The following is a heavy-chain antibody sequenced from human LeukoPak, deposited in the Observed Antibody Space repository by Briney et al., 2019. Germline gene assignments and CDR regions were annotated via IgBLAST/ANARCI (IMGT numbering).Heavy chain of an antibody. Sequence: GASVPVSRKASGYTFTAFYIHWVRQAPGQGLEWMGWINPNSGGTNYAQKFQGRVTMTRDTSISTAYLDLSRLRSDDTAVYYCAKEADGYNYWGQGSLV. V-gene: IGHV1-2*02. D-gene: IGHD5-24*01. CDR3: AKEADGYNY. CDR1: GYTFTAFY. J-gene: IGHJ4*02. CDR2: INPNSGGT.